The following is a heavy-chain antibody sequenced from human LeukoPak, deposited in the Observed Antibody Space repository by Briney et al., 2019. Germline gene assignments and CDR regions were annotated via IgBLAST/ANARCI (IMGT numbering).Heavy chain of an antibody. Sequence: ASMKVSCKASGYTFARYGISWMRQAPGQGLEWMGWISTYNGKTSYAQRFQGRVTMTTGTSTSTAYMELRSLRSDDTAVYYCAARSGELPYYFDYWGQGTLVTVSS. V-gene: IGHV1-18*01. J-gene: IGHJ4*02. CDR3: AARSGELPYYFDY. D-gene: IGHD3-10*01. CDR1: GYTFARYG. CDR2: ISTYNGKT.